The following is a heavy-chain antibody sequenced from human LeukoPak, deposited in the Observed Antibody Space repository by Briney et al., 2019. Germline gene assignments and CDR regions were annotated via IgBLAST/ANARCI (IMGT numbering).Heavy chain of an antibody. CDR1: GFTFSSYG. CDR3: AKPRGIAVAGTVDY. V-gene: IGHV3-30*18. J-gene: IGHJ4*02. CDR2: ISYDGTNK. D-gene: IGHD6-19*01. Sequence: GGSLRLSCAASGFTFSSYGMHWVRQAPGRGLEWVAVISYDGTNKYYADSVKGRFTFSRDNSKNTLYLQMNSLRAEDTAVYYCAKPRGIAVAGTVDYWGQGTLVTVSS.